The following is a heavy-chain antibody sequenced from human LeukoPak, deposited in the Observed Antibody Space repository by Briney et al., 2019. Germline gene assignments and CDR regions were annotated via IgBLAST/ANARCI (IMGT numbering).Heavy chain of an antibody. CDR3: ARGPPRRGYYYGMDV. CDR1: GGSFSGYY. J-gene: IGHJ6*02. V-gene: IGHV4-34*01. Sequence: SETLSLTCAVYGGSFSGYYWSWIRQPPGKGLEWIGEINHSGSTNYNPSLKSRVTISVDTSKNQFSLKLSSVTAADTAVYYCARGPPRRGYYYGMDVWGQGTMVTVSS. CDR2: INHSGST.